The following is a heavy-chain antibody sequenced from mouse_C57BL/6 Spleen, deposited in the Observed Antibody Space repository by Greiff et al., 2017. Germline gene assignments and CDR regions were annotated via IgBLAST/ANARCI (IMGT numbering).Heavy chain of an antibody. J-gene: IGHJ3*01. D-gene: IGHD4-1*01. CDR2: IDPSDSYT. Sequence: VQLQQPGAELVMPGASVKLSCKASGYTFTSYWMHWVKQRPGQGLEWIGEIDPSDSYTNYNQKFKGKSTLTVDKSSSTAYMQLSSLTSEDSAVYYCARRTGGFAYWGQGTLVTVSA. V-gene: IGHV1-69*01. CDR3: ARRTGGFAY. CDR1: GYTFTSYW.